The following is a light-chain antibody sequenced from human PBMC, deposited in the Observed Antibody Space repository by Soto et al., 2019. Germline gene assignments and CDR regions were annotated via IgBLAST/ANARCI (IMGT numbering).Light chain of an antibody. CDR1: SSNLGAGYD. CDR2: ANS. V-gene: IGLV1-40*01. CDR3: QSYDSSLIVSKV. Sequence: QSVLTQPPSVSLAPGQRVTISCSGSSSNLGAGYDVQWYQQFPGTAPKLLIYANSARPSGVPDRFSGSKSGTSASLAITGLQAEDEADYYCQSYDSSLIVSKVFGTGTKVTVL. J-gene: IGLJ1*01.